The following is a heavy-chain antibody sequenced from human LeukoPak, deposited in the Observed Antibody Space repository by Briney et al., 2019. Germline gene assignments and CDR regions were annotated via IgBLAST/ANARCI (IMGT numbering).Heavy chain of an antibody. CDR1: GFTFSSYA. V-gene: IGHV3-64*01. Sequence: GGSLRLSCAASGFTFSSYAMHWVRQAPGKGLEYVSAISSNGGSTYYANSVKGRFTISRDNSKNTLYLQMGSLRAEDMAVYYCAREARSSGYYYYMDVWGKGTTVTVSS. D-gene: IGHD3-16*02. J-gene: IGHJ6*03. CDR3: AREARSSGYYYYMDV. CDR2: ISSNGGST.